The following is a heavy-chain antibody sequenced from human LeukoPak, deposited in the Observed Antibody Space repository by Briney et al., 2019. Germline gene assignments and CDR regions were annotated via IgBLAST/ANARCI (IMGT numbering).Heavy chain of an antibody. D-gene: IGHD3-9*01. V-gene: IGHV4-59*12. CDR1: GGSISSYY. Sequence: PSETPSLTCTVSGGSISSYYWSWIRQPPGKGLEWIGYIYYSGSTSYNPSLKSRVTISVDTSKNQFSLKLSSVTAADTAVYYCARARFDILDYWGQGTLVTVSS. CDR2: IYYSGST. J-gene: IGHJ4*02. CDR3: ARARFDILDY.